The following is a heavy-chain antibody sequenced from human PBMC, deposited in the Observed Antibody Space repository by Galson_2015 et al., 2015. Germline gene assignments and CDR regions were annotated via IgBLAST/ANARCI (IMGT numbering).Heavy chain of an antibody. D-gene: IGHD2-15*01. CDR2: LLPIYGTP. J-gene: IGHJ4*02. CDR1: GGTFSIFA. V-gene: IGHV1-69*13. CDR3: ATSNADVYCSGGSCYLDS. Sequence: SVKVSCKASGGTFSIFAISWVRQAPGQRLEWMGGLLPIYGTPNYAQKFQGRVTITADESTSPAYMALSSLTSEDTAVFYCATSNADVYCSGGSCYLDSWGQGTLVTVSS.